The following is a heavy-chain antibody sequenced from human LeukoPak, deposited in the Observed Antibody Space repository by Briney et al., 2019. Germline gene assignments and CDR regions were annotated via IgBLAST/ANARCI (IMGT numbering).Heavy chain of an antibody. Sequence: ASVKVSCKASGHTFPSYYMHWVRQAPGQGLEWMGIINPSGGSTSYAQKFQGRVTMTRATSTSTVYMELSSLRSEDTAVYYCARAGGAAGSNWYFDLWGRGTLVTVSS. J-gene: IGHJ2*01. CDR1: GHTFPSYY. CDR2: INPSGGST. D-gene: IGHD6-13*01. CDR3: ARAGGAAGSNWYFDL. V-gene: IGHV1-46*01.